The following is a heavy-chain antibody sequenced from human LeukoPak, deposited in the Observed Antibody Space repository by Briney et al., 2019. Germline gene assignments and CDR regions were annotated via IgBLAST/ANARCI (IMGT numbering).Heavy chain of an antibody. D-gene: IGHD1-14*01. V-gene: IGHV4-34*01. CDR2: INHSGST. CDR3: ARGGIDEPVDY. J-gene: IGHJ4*02. CDR1: GGSFSGYY. Sequence: SETLSLTCAVYGGSFSGYYWSWIRQPPGKGLEWIGKINHSGSTNYNPSLKSRVTISVDTSKNQFSLKLSSVTAADTAVYYCARGGIDEPVDYWGQGTLVTVSS.